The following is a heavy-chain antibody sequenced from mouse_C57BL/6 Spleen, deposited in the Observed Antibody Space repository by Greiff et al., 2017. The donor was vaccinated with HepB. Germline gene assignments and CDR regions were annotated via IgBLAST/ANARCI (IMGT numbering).Heavy chain of an antibody. Sequence: QVQLQQPGAELVMPGASVKLSCKASGYTFTSYWMHWVKQRPGQGLEWIGEIDPSDSNTNYNQKFKGKSTLTVDKSSSTAYMQLSSLTSEDSAVYYCAVCYGSRYEAYWGQGTLVTVSA. D-gene: IGHD1-1*01. CDR3: AVCYGSRYEAY. J-gene: IGHJ3*01. CDR2: IDPSDSNT. CDR1: GYTFTSYW. V-gene: IGHV1-69*01.